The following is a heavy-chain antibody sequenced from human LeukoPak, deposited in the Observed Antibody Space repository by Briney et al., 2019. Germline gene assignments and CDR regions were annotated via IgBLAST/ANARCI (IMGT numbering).Heavy chain of an antibody. J-gene: IGHJ3*02. CDR3: ARGNPVVIAFDI. CDR1: GFTFSSYG. D-gene: IGHD3-22*01. CDR2: IWYDGSNE. V-gene: IGHV3-33*01. Sequence: GGSLRLSCAASGFTFSSYGMHWVRKAPGKGLEWVTIIWYDGSNEYYADSVKGRFTISRDNSKNTLYLQMNSLRAEDTAVYYCARGNPVVIAFDIWGQGTMVTVSS.